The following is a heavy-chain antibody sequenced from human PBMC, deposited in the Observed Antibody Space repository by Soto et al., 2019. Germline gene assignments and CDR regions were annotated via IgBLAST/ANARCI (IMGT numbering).Heavy chain of an antibody. CDR2: IYYSGST. D-gene: IGHD6-13*01. V-gene: IGHV4-59*01. J-gene: IGHJ4*02. CDR3: ARVNKSAAGTGPMVY. Sequence: PSETLSLTCTVSGGSISSYYWSWIRQPPGKGLVWIGYIYYSGSTNYNPSLKSRVTISVDTSKNQFSLKLSSVTAADTAVYYCARVNKSAAGTGPMVYWGQGTLVTVSS. CDR1: GGSISSYY.